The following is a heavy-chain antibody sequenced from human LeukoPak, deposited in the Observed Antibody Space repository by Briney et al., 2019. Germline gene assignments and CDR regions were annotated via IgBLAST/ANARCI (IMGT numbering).Heavy chain of an antibody. V-gene: IGHV1-2*02. CDR1: GYTCTGYY. CDR3: ARDQLFRYFDWLLPYEYYFDY. J-gene: IGHJ4*02. Sequence: GASVKVSCKASGYTCTGYYMHWGRQAPGQGLEWMGWMNPNSGGKNYAQKFQGRVTMTRDTSISTAYMELSRLRSDDTAVYYCARDQLFRYFDWLLPYEYYFDYWGQGTLVTVSS. CDR2: MNPNSGGK. D-gene: IGHD3-9*01.